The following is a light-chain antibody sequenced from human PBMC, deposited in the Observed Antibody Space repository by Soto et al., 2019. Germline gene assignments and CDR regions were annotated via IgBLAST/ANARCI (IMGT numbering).Light chain of an antibody. CDR1: QSVSSSY. J-gene: IGKJ1*01. V-gene: IGKV3-20*01. CDR2: GAS. CDR3: QQYGSSRT. Sequence: EIVLTQSPGTLSLSPGERATLSCRASQSVSSSYLAWYQQKPGQAPRLLIYGASSRATGIPDRFSGSGSGTDFTLTITRLEPEDFAVYSCQQYGSSRTFGQGTKVVIK.